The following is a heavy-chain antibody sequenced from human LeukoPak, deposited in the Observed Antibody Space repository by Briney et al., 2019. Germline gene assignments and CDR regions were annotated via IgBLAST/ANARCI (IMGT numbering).Heavy chain of an antibody. V-gene: IGHV3-30*18. CDR1: GFTFSSYA. CDR3: AKSGDGAFDI. Sequence: GGSLRLSCAASGFTFSSYAMHWVRQALDKGLDWVAVISYDGSHKYYTDSVKGRFTISRDNSKNTLYLQMNSLRAEDTAVYYCAKSGDGAFDIWGQGTMVTVSS. CDR2: ISYDGSHK. D-gene: IGHD2-21*02. J-gene: IGHJ3*02.